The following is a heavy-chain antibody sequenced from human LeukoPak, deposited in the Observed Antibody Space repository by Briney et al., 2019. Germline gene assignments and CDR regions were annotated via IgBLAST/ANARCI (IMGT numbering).Heavy chain of an antibody. CDR1: GYSISSGYY. V-gene: IGHV4-4*07. D-gene: IGHD4-17*01. CDR2: IYTSGTT. J-gene: IGHJ4*02. CDR3: ARLSTVTTSFDY. Sequence: SETLSLTCTVSGYSISSGYYWSWIRQPAGKGLEWIGRIYTSGTTHYNPSLKSRVTMSVDTSKNQFSLKLSSVTAADTAVYYCARLSTVTTSFDYWGQGTLVTVSS.